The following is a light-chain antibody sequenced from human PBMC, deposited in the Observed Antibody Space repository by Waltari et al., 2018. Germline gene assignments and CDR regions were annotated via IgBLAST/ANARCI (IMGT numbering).Light chain of an antibody. CDR1: HSLVYTDGISY. J-gene: IGKJ5*01. Sequence: DVGLTQCPLSLPVTLGLPASISPWPRHSLVYTDGISYLNWFHQRPGQAPRRLIYKFSNRDSGVPDRFSGSGSGTDFTLMISSVEADDVGVYFCMQATHWPVTFGQGTRLEIK. CDR2: KFS. CDR3: MQATHWPVT. V-gene: IGKV2-30*01.